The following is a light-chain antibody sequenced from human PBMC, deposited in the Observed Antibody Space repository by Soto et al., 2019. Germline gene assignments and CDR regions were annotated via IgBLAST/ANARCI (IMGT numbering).Light chain of an antibody. CDR3: QQYGNSPWT. V-gene: IGKV3-20*01. CDR1: QSVTSSY. CDR2: GAS. J-gene: IGKJ1*01. Sequence: EIVLTQSPGTLSLSPGERATLSCRASQSVTSSYLAWYQQKPGQAPRLFIYGASSRATGIPDRFNGSGSGTDFTLTISRLEPEDFAVYHCQQYGNSPWTFGQGTKVEIK.